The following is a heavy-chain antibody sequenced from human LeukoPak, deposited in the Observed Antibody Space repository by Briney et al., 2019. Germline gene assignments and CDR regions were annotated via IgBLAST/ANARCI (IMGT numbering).Heavy chain of an antibody. CDR2: INPDGNKK. D-gene: IGHD5-18*01. Sequence: GGSLRLSCAASGFTFSNSAMSWVRQAPGKGLEWVASINPDGNKKYSADSVKGRFTISRDNAENSLYLQMNSLRVEDTAFYYCARDLAYSRLDYWGQGMLVTVSS. CDR3: ARDLAYSRLDY. J-gene: IGHJ4*02. V-gene: IGHV3-7*01. CDR1: GFTFSNSA.